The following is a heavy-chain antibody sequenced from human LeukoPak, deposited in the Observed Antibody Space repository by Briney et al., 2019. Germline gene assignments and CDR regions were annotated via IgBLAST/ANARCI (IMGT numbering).Heavy chain of an antibody. CDR3: ARGDDYYGSGANHWFDP. CDR1: GLTFSNSP. V-gene: IGHV3-48*04. D-gene: IGHD3-10*01. J-gene: IGHJ5*02. CDR2: IRNSGYTK. Sequence: GRSLKLTCAASGLTFSNSPTSWVRQAPGKGLVWVSYIRNSGYTKYYADSVKGRFTISRDNAKSSLYLQMNSLRAEDTAIYYCARGDDYYGSGANHWFDPWGQGTLVTVSS.